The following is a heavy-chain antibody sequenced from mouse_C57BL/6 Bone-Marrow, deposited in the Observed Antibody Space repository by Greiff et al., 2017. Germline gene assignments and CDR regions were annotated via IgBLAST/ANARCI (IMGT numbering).Heavy chain of an antibody. D-gene: IGHD1-1*01. CDR1: GYTFTDYY. CDR2: INPNNGGT. CDR3: ARWYYGSSYDYFDY. J-gene: IGHJ2*01. V-gene: IGHV1-26*01. Sequence: EVQLQQSGPELVKPGASVKISCKASGYTFTDYYMNWVKQSHGKSLEWIGDINPNNGGTSYNQKFKGKATLTVDKSSSTAYMELRSLTSEDSAVYYCARWYYGSSYDYFDYWGQGTTLTVSS.